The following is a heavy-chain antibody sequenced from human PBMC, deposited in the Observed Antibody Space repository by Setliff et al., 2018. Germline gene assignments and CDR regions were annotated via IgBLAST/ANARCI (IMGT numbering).Heavy chain of an antibody. CDR2: IYYSGSS. CDR3: ARVAQGLPYVGGRYFDY. V-gene: IGHV4-39*07. J-gene: IGHJ4*02. Sequence: SETLSLTCTVSGGSISSGNYYWGWIRQPPGKGLEWIGSIYYSGSSYYNPSLKSRVTISVDTSKNHFSLKLSSVTAADTAVYYCARVAQGLPYVGGRYFDYWGQGTLVTVSS. D-gene: IGHD1-26*01. CDR1: GGSISSGNYY.